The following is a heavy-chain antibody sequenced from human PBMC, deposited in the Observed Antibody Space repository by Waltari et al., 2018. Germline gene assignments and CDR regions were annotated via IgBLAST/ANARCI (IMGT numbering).Heavy chain of an antibody. Sequence: QVQLQESGPGLVKPSETLSLTCTVSGGSISSYYWSWIRQPPGKGLEWIGYIYYSGSTNYNPSLKSRVTISVDTSKNQFSLKLSSVTAADTAVYYCASSIGLGWFDPWGQGTLVTVSS. CDR3: ASSIGLGWFDP. CDR2: IYYSGST. V-gene: IGHV4-59*01. J-gene: IGHJ5*02. CDR1: GGSISSYY. D-gene: IGHD6-25*01.